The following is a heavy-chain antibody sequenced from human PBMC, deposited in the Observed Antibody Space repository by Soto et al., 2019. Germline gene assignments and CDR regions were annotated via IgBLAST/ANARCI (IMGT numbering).Heavy chain of an antibody. CDR3: ARGLLGFCSGGSCKRNNNWFDP. D-gene: IGHD2-15*01. CDR2: IYYSGST. CDR1: GGSISSYY. J-gene: IGHJ5*02. V-gene: IGHV4-59*08. Sequence: SETLSLTCTVSGGSISSYYWSWIRQPPGKGLEWIGYIYYSGSTNYNPSLKSRVTISVDTSKNQFSLKLSSVTAADTAVYYCARGLLGFCSGGSCKRNNNWFDPGGKGTLVPVSS.